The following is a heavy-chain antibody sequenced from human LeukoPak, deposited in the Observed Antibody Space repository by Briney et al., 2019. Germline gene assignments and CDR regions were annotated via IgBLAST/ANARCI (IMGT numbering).Heavy chain of an antibody. CDR2: IYTSGST. CDR3: ASIVVVTAADPSDAFDI. D-gene: IGHD2-21*02. V-gene: IGHV4-4*07. CDR1: GGSISSYY. Sequence: SETLSLTCTVSGGSISSYYWSWIRQPAGEGLEWLGRIYTSGSTNYNPSLKSRVTMSVDTSKNQFSLKLRSVTAADTAVYYCASIVVVTAADPSDAFDIWGQGTMVTVSS. J-gene: IGHJ3*02.